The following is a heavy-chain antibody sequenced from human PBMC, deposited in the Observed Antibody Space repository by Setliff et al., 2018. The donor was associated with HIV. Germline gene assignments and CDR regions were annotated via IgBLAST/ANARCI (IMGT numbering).Heavy chain of an antibody. CDR2: IKQDGIEK. CDR1: GFTFGDYP. D-gene: IGHD4-4*01. Sequence: GGSLRLSCTTSGFTFGDYPMGWFRQAPGKGLEWVANIKQDGIEKIYVDSVEGRFTISRDNARNSLDPQMNSLRAEDTAVYYCARDLNSDYLLDYWGQGTLVTVSS. V-gene: IGHV3-7*01. CDR3: ARDLNSDYLLDY. J-gene: IGHJ4*02.